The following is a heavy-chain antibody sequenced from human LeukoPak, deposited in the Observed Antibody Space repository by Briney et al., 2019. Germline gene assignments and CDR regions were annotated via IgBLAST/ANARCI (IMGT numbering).Heavy chain of an antibody. Sequence: GASVKASCKVSGYTLTELSMHWVRQAPGKGLEWMGGFDPEDGETIYAQKFQGRVTMTEDTSTDTAYMELSSLRSEDTAVYYCATTAAYGSGRLPDYWGQGTLVTVSS. CDR3: ATTAAYGSGRLPDY. CDR2: FDPEDGET. CDR1: GYTLTELS. J-gene: IGHJ4*02. V-gene: IGHV1-24*01. D-gene: IGHD3-10*01.